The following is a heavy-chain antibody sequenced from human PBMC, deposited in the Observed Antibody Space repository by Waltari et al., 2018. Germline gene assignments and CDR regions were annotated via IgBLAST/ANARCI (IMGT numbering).Heavy chain of an antibody. Sequence: QVQLQESGPGLVKPSETLSLTCTVSGGPISSYFWDLTRQPPGKGLEWIGYIYYSGSTNYNPSLKSRVTISVDTSKNQFSLKLSSVTAADTAVYYCAREVGATYAFDIWGQGTMVTVSS. J-gene: IGHJ3*02. D-gene: IGHD1-26*01. CDR1: GGPISSYF. CDR3: AREVGATYAFDI. CDR2: IYYSGST. V-gene: IGHV4-59*01.